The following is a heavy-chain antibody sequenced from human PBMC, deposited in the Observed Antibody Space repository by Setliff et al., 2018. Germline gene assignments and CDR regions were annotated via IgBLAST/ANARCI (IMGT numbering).Heavy chain of an antibody. J-gene: IGHJ6*03. CDR2: ISSTSGTM. CDR3: ATNPPKGPSGGYYYDDPYYYYMDV. CDR1: GFTFSSHS. D-gene: IGHD3-22*01. V-gene: IGHV3-48*01. Sequence: LRLSCAGSGFTFSSHSMNWVRQAPGKGLEWISYISSTSGTMYYADSVKGRFTISRDNAKNSLYLQMNNLRAEDTALYYCATNPPKGPSGGYYYDDPYYYYMDVWGKGTTVTVSS.